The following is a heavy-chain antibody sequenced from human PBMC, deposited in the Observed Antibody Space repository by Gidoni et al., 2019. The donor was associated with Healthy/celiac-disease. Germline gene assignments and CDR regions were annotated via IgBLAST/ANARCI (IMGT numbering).Heavy chain of an antibody. V-gene: IGHV3-9*01. CDR3: AKVRATIVVVDAFDI. CDR1: VFPFDDYA. Sequence: EVQLVASGGGLVQPGRSLRLSCAASVFPFDDYAMHWVRHAPGKGLVCGPGISWNSGSIGYADSVKGRFTISRDNAKNSLYLQMNSLRAEDTALYYCAKVRATIVVVDAFDIWGQGTMVTVSS. CDR2: ISWNSGSI. J-gene: IGHJ3*02. D-gene: IGHD3-22*01.